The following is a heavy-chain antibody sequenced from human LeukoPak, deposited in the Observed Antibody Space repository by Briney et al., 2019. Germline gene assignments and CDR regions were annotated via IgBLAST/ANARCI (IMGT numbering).Heavy chain of an antibody. CDR1: GFTFSNYG. Sequence: GGSLRLSCAASGFTFSNYGMHWVRQAPGKGLEWVAFIRYDGSNKYYADSVKGRFTISRDNSKNTVYLQMNSLRPEDTAVYYCAKDLGYCTSTSCSTGFDYWGQGTLVTVSS. J-gene: IGHJ4*02. D-gene: IGHD2-2*01. CDR3: AKDLGYCTSTSCSTGFDY. V-gene: IGHV3-30*02. CDR2: IRYDGSNK.